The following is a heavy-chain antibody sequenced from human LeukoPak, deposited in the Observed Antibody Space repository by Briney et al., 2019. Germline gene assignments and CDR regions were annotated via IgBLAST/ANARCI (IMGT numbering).Heavy chain of an antibody. V-gene: IGHV1-69*04. Sequence: SVKVSCKASGGTFSSYAISWVRQAPGQGLEWMGRIIPILGIANYAQKFQGRVTITADKSTSTAYMELSSLRSEDTAVYYCARDRVAAGTRAASFYFDYWGQGTLVTVSS. D-gene: IGHD6-13*01. CDR2: IIPILGIA. CDR3: ARDRVAAGTRAASFYFDY. CDR1: GGTFSSYA. J-gene: IGHJ4*02.